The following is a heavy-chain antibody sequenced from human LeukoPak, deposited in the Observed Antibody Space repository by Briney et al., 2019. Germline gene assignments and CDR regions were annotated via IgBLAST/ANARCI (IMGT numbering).Heavy chain of an antibody. CDR1: GFTFSRHG. Sequence: GGSLRLSCAASGFTFSRHGMNWVRQAPGKGLEWVSSISSSSSYIYYADSVKGRFTISRDNAKNSLYLQMNSLRAEDTAVYYCARGGSYLSAFDIWGQGTMVTVSS. CDR2: ISSSSSYI. V-gene: IGHV3-21*04. CDR3: ARGGSYLSAFDI. J-gene: IGHJ3*02. D-gene: IGHD1-26*01.